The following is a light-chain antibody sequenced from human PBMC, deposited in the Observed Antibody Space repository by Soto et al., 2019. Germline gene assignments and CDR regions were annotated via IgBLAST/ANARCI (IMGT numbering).Light chain of an antibody. CDR2: GAS. CDR1: QSVTSSY. CDR3: QHRSEWPVS. V-gene: IGKV3D-20*02. Sequence: EIVLTQSPVTLSLSPGERATLSCSASQSVTSSYLAWYQQKPGQAPRFLMYGASSRATGIPDRFSGSGSGTDFTLTISSLEPEDFAVYYCQHRSEWPVSFGQGTRLEIK. J-gene: IGKJ5*01.